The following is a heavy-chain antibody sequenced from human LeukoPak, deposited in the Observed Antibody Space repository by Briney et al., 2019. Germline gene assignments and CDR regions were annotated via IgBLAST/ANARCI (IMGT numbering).Heavy chain of an antibody. Sequence: SETLSLTCTVSGYSISSSYYWGWIRQPPGKGLEWIGSIYYSGSTYYNPSLKSRVTISVDTSMNQFSLKLSSVTAADTAVYYCARLTKNDSGSFRFGKKKRGYMDVWGKGTTVTISS. V-gene: IGHV4-38-2*02. J-gene: IGHJ6*03. CDR2: IYYSGST. D-gene: IGHD3-10*01. CDR1: GYSISSSYY. CDR3: ARLTKNDSGSFRFGKKKRGYMDV.